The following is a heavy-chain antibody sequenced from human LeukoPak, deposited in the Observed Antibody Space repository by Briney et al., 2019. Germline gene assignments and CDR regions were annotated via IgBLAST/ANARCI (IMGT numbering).Heavy chain of an antibody. CDR3: ARDGGLDYFDY. J-gene: IGHJ4*02. Sequence: GGSLRLSCAASGFTFSSYAMNWVRQAPGRGLEWVSAISGSDGSTFYADSVRGRFTISRDNSKNTLFLQMNSLRAEDTAVYYCARDGGLDYFDYWGQGTLVTVST. V-gene: IGHV3-23*01. CDR2: ISGSDGST. D-gene: IGHD4-23*01. CDR1: GFTFSSYA.